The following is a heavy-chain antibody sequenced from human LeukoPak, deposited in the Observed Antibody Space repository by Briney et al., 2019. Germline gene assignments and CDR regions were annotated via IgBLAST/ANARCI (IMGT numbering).Heavy chain of an antibody. V-gene: IGHV1-2*02. J-gene: IGHJ4*02. D-gene: IGHD2-2*01. Sequence: GASVKVSCKASGYTFTSYYMHWVRQAPGQGLEWMGWINPNSGGTNYAQKFQGRVTMTRDTSISTAYMELSRLRSDDTAVYYCARAQGYCSSTSCPLGFDYWGQGTLVAVSS. CDR3: ARAQGYCSSTSCPLGFDY. CDR1: GYTFTSYY. CDR2: INPNSGGT.